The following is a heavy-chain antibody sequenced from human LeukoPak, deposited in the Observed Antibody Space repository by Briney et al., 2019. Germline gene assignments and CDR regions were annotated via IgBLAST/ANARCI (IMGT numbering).Heavy chain of an antibody. CDR2: INHSGST. V-gene: IGHV4-34*01. D-gene: IGHD5-24*01. CDR1: GGSFSGYY. J-gene: IGHJ6*03. CDR3: ARLPSRDGYNYRYMDV. Sequence: SETLSLTCAVYGGSFSGYYWSWIRQPPGKGLEWIGEINHSGSTNYNPSLKSRVTILVDTSKNQFSLKLSSVTAADTAVYYCARLPSRDGYNYRYMDVWGKGTTVTISS.